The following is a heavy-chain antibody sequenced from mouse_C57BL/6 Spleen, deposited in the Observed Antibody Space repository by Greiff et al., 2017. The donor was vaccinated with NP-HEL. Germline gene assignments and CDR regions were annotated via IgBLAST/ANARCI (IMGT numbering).Heavy chain of an antibody. CDR1: GYAFTNYL. CDR3: ARGVYYDYEGFAY. V-gene: IGHV1-54*01. CDR2: INPGSGGT. Sequence: VQLQQSGAELVRPGTSVKVSCKASGYAFTNYLIEGVKQRPGQGLEWIGVINPGSGGTNYNEKFKGKATLTADKSSSTAYMQLSSLTSEDSAVYFCARGVYYDYEGFAYWGQGTLVTVSA. D-gene: IGHD2-4*01. J-gene: IGHJ3*01.